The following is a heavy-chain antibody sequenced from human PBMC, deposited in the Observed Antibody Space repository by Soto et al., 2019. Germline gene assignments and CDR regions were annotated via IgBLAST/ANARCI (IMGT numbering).Heavy chain of an antibody. D-gene: IGHD2-15*01. J-gene: IGHJ4*02. Sequence: PSETLSLTCTVSGGSISSYYWSWIRQPPGKGLEWIGYIYYSGSTNYNPSLKSRVTISVDTSKNQFSLKLSSVTAADTAVYYCARDQLGSGGPDYWGQGTLVTVSS. CDR3: ARDQLGSGGPDY. V-gene: IGHV4-59*01. CDR1: GGSISSYY. CDR2: IYYSGST.